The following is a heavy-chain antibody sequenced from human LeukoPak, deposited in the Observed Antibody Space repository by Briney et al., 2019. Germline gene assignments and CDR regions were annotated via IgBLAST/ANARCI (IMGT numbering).Heavy chain of an antibody. CDR1: XSTFSSYS. CDR3: AAGGSFDY. CDR2: ISGSSTSI. J-gene: IGHJ4*02. Sequence: LSCAASXSTFSSYSMNWVRQTPGKGLEWVSSISGSSTSIWYADSVKGRFTISRDNAKNSLYLQMNSLRAEDTAVYYCAAGGSFDYWGQGTLVTVSS. D-gene: IGHD3-16*01. V-gene: IGHV3-21*01.